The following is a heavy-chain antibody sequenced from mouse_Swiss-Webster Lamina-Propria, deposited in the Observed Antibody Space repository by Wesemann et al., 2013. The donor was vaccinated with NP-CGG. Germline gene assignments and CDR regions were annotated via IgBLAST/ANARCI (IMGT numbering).Heavy chain of an antibody. V-gene: IGHV9-1*02. CDR2: INTYTGEP. CDR3: ARGFGNYLYAMDY. CDR1: GYTFTNYG. J-gene: IGHJ4*01. Sequence: QSTRGETVKISCKASGYTFTNYGMNWVKQAPGKGLKWMGWINTYTGEPTYADDFKGRFAFSLETSASTAYLQINNLKNEDMATYFCARGFGNYLYAMDYWGQGTSVTVSS. D-gene: IGHD2-1*01.